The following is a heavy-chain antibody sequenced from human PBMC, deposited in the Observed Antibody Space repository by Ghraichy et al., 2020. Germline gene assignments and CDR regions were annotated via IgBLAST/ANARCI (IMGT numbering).Heavy chain of an antibody. J-gene: IGHJ6*02. V-gene: IGHV3-23*01. CDR3: AKGATGTPNYYLSAMDV. CDR1: SFNSNNYA. Sequence: GGSLRLSCRASSFNSNNYAMSWVRQAPGKGLEWVSSINDNPDSIKYADSVKGRFIISRDMSKNTLFLQMNSLTAEDTAVYFCAKGATGTPNYYLSAMDVWGQGTTVTVSS. D-gene: IGHD1-1*01. CDR2: INDNPDSI.